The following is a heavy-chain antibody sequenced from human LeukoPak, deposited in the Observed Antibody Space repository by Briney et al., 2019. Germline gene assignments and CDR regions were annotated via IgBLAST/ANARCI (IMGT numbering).Heavy chain of an antibody. J-gene: IGHJ4*02. CDR2: ISSSSSYI. Sequence: GGSLRLSCAASGFTFSSYSMNWVRQAPGKGLEWVSSISSSSSYIYYADSVKGRFTISRDNAKNSLYLEMNSLRAEDTAVYYCAREDDSSGYYFDYWGQGTLVTVSS. V-gene: IGHV3-21*01. D-gene: IGHD3-22*01. CDR3: AREDDSSGYYFDY. CDR1: GFTFSSYS.